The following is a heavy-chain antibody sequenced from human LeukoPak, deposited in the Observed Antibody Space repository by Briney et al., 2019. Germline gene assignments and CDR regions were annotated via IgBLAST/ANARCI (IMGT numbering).Heavy chain of an antibody. J-gene: IGHJ4*02. CDR2: IYYSGST. CDR3: ARGGFGESIFY. CDR1: GGSISSYY. Sequence: PSETLSLTCTVSGGSISSYYWSWIRQPPGKGLEWIGYIYYSGSTNYNPSLKSRVTISVDTPKNQFSLKLSSVTAADTAVYYCARGGFGESIFYWGQGTLVTVSS. D-gene: IGHD3-10*01. V-gene: IGHV4-59*01.